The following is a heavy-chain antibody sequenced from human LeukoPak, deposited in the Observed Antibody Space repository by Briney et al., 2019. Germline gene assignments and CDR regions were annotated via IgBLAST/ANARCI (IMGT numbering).Heavy chain of an antibody. CDR3: ARGRAVAGTRGAFDI. D-gene: IGHD6-19*01. V-gene: IGHV1-18*01. CDR1: GYTFTSYG. Sequence: GASVKVSCKASGYTFTSYGISWVRQAPGQGLEWMGWISAYNGNTDYAQKPQGRVTMTTDTSTSTAYMELRSLRSDDTAVYYCARGRAVAGTRGAFDIWGQGTMVTVSS. J-gene: IGHJ3*02. CDR2: ISAYNGNT.